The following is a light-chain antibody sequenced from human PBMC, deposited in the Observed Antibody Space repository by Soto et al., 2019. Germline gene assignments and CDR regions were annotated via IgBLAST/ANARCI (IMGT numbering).Light chain of an antibody. V-gene: IGKV4-1*01. J-gene: IGKJ5*01. CDR3: QKYYNTPPIT. CDR2: WAS. Sequence: DIVMTPSPDSLAVSLGEIATINYKSSQIVTDRPNSNTSLASYQQKPGHPPKLPIYWASTREPGLPDRFSGSGPGTDFALTISSLQAEDVADYNGQKYYNTPPITFGQGTRLE. CDR1: QIVTDRPNSNTS.